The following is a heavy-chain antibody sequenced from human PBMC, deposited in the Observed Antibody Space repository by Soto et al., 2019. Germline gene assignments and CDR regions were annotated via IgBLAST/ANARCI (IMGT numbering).Heavy chain of an antibody. D-gene: IGHD3-22*01. J-gene: IGHJ5*02. Sequence: QVQLQESGPGLVKPSQTLSLTCTVSGGSISIGGYYWSWIRQHPGKGLEWIGYIYYSGSTYYNPSLKSRVTISVDTAKNQFSLKLRSVTAADTAVYYCAISSGYADWFDPWGQGTLVTVSS. CDR3: AISSGYADWFDP. CDR2: IYYSGST. CDR1: GGSISIGGYY. V-gene: IGHV4-31*03.